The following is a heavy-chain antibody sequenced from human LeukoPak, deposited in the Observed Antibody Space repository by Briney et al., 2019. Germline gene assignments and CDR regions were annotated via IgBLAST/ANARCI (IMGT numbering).Heavy chain of an antibody. Sequence: AASVKVSCKASGGTFSSYAISWVRQAPGQGLEWMGWINPNSGGTNYAQKFQGRVTMTRDTSISTAYMELSRLRSDDTAVYYCTHYGGNLQYSYWGQGTLVTVSS. CDR1: GGTFSSYA. CDR3: THYGGNLQYSY. V-gene: IGHV1-2*02. J-gene: IGHJ4*02. CDR2: INPNSGGT. D-gene: IGHD4-17*01.